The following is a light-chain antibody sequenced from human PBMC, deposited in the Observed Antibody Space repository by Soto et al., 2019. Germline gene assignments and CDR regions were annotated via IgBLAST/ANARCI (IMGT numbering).Light chain of an antibody. Sequence: EIVLTQSPGTLSLSPGERATLSCRASQSVSSSYLARYQQKPGQAPRLLIYGASSRATGIPDRFSGSGSGTEFTLTISRLEPEDFAVYFCQQYGNSPPNTFGQGTKVEIK. CDR2: GAS. J-gene: IGKJ2*01. V-gene: IGKV3-20*01. CDR3: QQYGNSPPNT. CDR1: QSVSSSY.